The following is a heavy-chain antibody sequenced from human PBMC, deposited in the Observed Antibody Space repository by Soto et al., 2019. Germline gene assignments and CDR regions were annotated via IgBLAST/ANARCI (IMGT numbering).Heavy chain of an antibody. Sequence: EGQLVQSGAEVKKPGESLRISFKGSGYRFTSNWISCLRQMPGKGLEWMGRTDPSDSFTQYNPSFQGHVTISGDKSLSTAYLQWSSLKASDTAIYYCARGEGITTFGVYGFDVWGQGASVTVSS. CDR1: GYRFTSNW. J-gene: IGHJ6*02. D-gene: IGHD3-3*01. CDR3: ARGEGITTFGVYGFDV. V-gene: IGHV5-10-1*01. CDR2: TDPSDSFT.